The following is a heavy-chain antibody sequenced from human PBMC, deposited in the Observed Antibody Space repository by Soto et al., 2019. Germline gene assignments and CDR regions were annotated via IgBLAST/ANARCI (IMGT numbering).Heavy chain of an antibody. CDR1: GHTFTSYA. Sequence: QVQLVQSGAEVKKPGASVKVSCKASGHTFTSYAMHWVRQAPGQRLEWMGWINAGNGNTKYSQKFQGRVTITRDTSASTAYMELSSLRSEDTAVYYCVRVSGIAVAEVWGQGTLVTISS. CDR2: INAGNGNT. V-gene: IGHV1-3*01. CDR3: VRVSGIAVAEV. J-gene: IGHJ4*02. D-gene: IGHD6-19*01.